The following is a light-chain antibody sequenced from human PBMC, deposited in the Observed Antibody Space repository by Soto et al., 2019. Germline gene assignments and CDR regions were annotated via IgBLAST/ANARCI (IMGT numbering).Light chain of an antibody. Sequence: EIVMTQSPATLSVSPGERATFSCRASQSVSSNLAWYQQKPGQAPRLLIYGASTRATGIPARFSGSGSGTDFTLTISSLQSEDFAVYYCQQYNNWPLTFGGGTKVEIK. J-gene: IGKJ4*01. CDR1: QSVSSN. CDR3: QQYNNWPLT. CDR2: GAS. V-gene: IGKV3-15*01.